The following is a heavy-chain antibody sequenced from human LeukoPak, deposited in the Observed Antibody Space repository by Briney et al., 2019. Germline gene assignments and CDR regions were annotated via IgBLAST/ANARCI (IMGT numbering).Heavy chain of an antibody. CDR2: ISGSGGST. V-gene: IGHV3-23*01. CDR3: AKDGNVVVVAATQEFDY. Sequence: DPSETLSLTCAVYGGSFSGYYWSWVRQAPGKGLEWVSAISGSGGSTYYADSVKGRFTISRDNSKNTLYLQMNSLRAEDTAVYYCAKDGNVVVVAATQEFDYWGQGTLVTVSS. CDR1: GGSFSGYY. D-gene: IGHD2-15*01. J-gene: IGHJ4*02.